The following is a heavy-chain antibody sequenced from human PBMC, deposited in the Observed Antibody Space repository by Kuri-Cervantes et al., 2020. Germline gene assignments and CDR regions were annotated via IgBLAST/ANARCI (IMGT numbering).Heavy chain of an antibody. CDR3: ARSGGIVVVPAAIRAAAAGTLDY. Sequence: ASVKVSCKASGYTFTSYGISWVRQAPGQGLEWMGWISAYNGNTNYAQKLQGRVTMTTDTSTSTAYMELRSLRSDDTAVYYCARSGGIVVVPAAIRAAAAGTLDYWGQGTLVTVSS. V-gene: IGHV1-18*01. J-gene: IGHJ4*02. D-gene: IGHD2-2*02. CDR1: GYTFTSYG. CDR2: ISAYNGNT.